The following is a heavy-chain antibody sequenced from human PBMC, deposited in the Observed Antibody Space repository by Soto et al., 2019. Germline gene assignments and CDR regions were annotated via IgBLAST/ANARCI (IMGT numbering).Heavy chain of an antibody. Sequence: SETLSLTCTVSGGPISPYYWSWIRQPAGRGLEWIGRIYSSGSTNYNSPLKSRVSMSLDTARNQISLKVKSVTAADTAVYYCAREGGYFDSSGSGVYHYYGVDVWGRGTTVTVSS. V-gene: IGHV4-4*07. J-gene: IGHJ6*02. CDR2: IYSSGST. CDR3: AREGGYFDSSGSGVYHYYGVDV. CDR1: GGPISPYY. D-gene: IGHD3-22*01.